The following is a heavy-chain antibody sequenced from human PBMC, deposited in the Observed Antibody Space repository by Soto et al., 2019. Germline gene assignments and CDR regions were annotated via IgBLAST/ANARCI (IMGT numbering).Heavy chain of an antibody. Sequence: GAPVEVSSEACRLTFTSNCRWSVRHAPGQGLEWMGWISAYNGNTNYAQKLQGRVTMTTDTSTSTAYMELRSLRSDDTAVYYCARSSIYSGSYKDYWGQGTLVTVSS. CDR1: RLTFTSNC. V-gene: IGHV1-18*01. J-gene: IGHJ4*02. CDR2: ISAYNGNT. CDR3: ARSSIYSGSYKDY. D-gene: IGHD1-26*01.